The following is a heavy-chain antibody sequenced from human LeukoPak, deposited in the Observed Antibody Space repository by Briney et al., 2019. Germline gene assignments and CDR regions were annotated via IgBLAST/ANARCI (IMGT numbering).Heavy chain of an antibody. CDR1: GGSISSSNW. V-gene: IGHV4-4*02. D-gene: IGHD3-10*01. CDR2: IYHSGST. J-gene: IGHJ3*02. Sequence: TSETLSLTCAVSGGSISSSNWWSWVRQPPGKGLEWVGGIYHSGSTNYNPSLKSRVTISVDKSKNQFSLKLSSVTAADTAVYYCARVYGSGPDSGLVAFDIWGQGTMVTVSS. CDR3: ARVYGSGPDSGLVAFDI.